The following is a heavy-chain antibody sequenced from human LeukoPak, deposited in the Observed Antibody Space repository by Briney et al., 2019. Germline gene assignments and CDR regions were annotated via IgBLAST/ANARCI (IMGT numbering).Heavy chain of an antibody. J-gene: IGHJ6*03. CDR2: INTHGSST. CDR3: LAGXYYYYMDV. Sequence: PGGSLRLSCAASGFAFSNYWLHWVRQAPGKGLEWVARINTHGSSTNYADSVKGRFTISRDNAKNTLYLQMTSLSAEDTAVYYALAGXYYYYMDVWGKGTTVTVSS. V-gene: IGHV3-74*01. CDR1: GFAFSNYW. D-gene: IGHD3-10*01.